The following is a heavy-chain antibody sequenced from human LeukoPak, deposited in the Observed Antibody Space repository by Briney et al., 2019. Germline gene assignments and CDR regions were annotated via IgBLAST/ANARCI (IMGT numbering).Heavy chain of an antibody. CDR1: GFTVSSSH. J-gene: IGHJ4*02. V-gene: IGHV3-53*01. CDR2: LYSGGST. Sequence: PGGSLRLSCVASGFTVSSSHMTWVRQAPGKGLEWVSVLYSGGSTYYADSVKGRFTISRDNSKNTLYLQMNSLRAEDTAVYYCARGGVTMIVPILWGQGTLVTASS. D-gene: IGHD3-22*01. CDR3: ARGGVTMIVPIL.